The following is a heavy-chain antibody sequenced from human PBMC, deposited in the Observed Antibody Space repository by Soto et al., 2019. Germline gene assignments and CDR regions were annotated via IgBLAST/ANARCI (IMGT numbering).Heavy chain of an antibody. D-gene: IGHD1-20*01. J-gene: IGHJ6*02. CDR1: GGSISSGGCY. CDR3: ARAKITPGYDYSGLDV. Sequence: PSETLSLTCTVSGGSISSGGCYWNWIRQHPGKALEWIGYISYSGSTYYNPSLKSRITISVDASKNQFSLKLSSVTAADTAVYYCARAKITPGYDYSGLDVWGQGTTVTVSS. CDR2: ISYSGST. V-gene: IGHV4-31*03.